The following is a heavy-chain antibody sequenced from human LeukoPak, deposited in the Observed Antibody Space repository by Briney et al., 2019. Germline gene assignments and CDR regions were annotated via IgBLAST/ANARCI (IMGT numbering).Heavy chain of an antibody. J-gene: IGHJ4*02. D-gene: IGHD6-6*01. V-gene: IGHV4-59*12. Sequence: SETLSLTCTVSGGSISSYYWTWIRQPPGKGLEWIGYTYYSGSSNYNPSLKSRVSISVDTSKNQFSLKLSSVTAADTAVYYCARDSPRKYSSSSAFDYWGQGTLVTVSS. CDR1: GGSISSYY. CDR3: ARDSPRKYSSSSAFDY. CDR2: TYYSGSS.